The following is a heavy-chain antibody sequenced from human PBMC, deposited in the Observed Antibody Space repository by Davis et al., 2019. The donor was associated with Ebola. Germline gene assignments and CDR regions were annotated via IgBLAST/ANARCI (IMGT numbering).Heavy chain of an antibody. D-gene: IGHD4-17*01. V-gene: IGHV1-2*02. CDR1: GYTFTGYY. CDR2: INPYSGDT. J-gene: IGHJ5*02. CDR3: ARGTTVITFGFDP. Sequence: SVKVSCKASGYTFTGYYIQWVRQAPGQGLEWMGWINPYSGDTNYAQKFQGRVTMTRDTSISTAFVELSRLRPDDTAVYYCARGTTVITFGFDPWGQGTLVTVSS.